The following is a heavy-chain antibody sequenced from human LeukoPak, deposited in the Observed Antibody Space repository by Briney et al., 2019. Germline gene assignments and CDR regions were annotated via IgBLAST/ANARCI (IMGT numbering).Heavy chain of an antibody. CDR2: ISISSSYL. Sequence: PGGSLRLSCAASGFTFGSYRMNWVRKAPGKGLGWVSSISISSSYLYYADSVKGRFTISRDNAKNSLYLQMNSLRAEDTAVYYCARVLAYCGGDCYSMEVYYYGMDVWGQGTTVTVSS. CDR1: GFTFGSYR. V-gene: IGHV3-21*01. J-gene: IGHJ6*02. D-gene: IGHD2-21*02. CDR3: ARVLAYCGGDCYSMEVYYYGMDV.